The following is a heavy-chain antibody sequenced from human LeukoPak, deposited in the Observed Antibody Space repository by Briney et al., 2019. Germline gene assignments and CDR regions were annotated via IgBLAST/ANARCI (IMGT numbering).Heavy chain of an antibody. CDR1: GFKFNDYA. Sequence: AGGSLRLSCVASGFKFNDYAMHWVRQVPGKGLEWVSGITWNSANIIYAESVKGRFTISRDNAKNSLYLQMNSLRVEDTALYYCAKAVGVASLIVDALHIWGQGTLVTVS. CDR2: ITWNSANI. D-gene: IGHD1-26*01. V-gene: IGHV3-9*01. J-gene: IGHJ3*02. CDR3: AKAVGVASLIVDALHI.